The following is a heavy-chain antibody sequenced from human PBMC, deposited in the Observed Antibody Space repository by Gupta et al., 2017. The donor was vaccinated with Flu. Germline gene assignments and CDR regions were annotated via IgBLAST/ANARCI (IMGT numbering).Heavy chain of an antibody. V-gene: IGHV4-39*02. D-gene: IGHD2-2*03. Sequence: QLQLQESGPGLVKPSETLSLTCDVSGGSINTSTHYWGYVRQPPGKGLEWIGSVYHRGTANYNPSLKSRVTISLDRSTNRFSLRLRSVTAADTAVYFCIGFCSSTTCPRNTFDMWGQGTLVTVSS. CDR3: IGFCSSTTCPRNTFDM. CDR2: VYHRGTA. J-gene: IGHJ3*02. CDR1: GGSINTSTHY.